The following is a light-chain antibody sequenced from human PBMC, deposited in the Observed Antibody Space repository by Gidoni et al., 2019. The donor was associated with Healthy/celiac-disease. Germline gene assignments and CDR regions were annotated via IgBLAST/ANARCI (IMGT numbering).Light chain of an antibody. CDR1: NIGSKS. Sequence: SYVLTQPPSVSVAPRKPARITCGGNNIGSKSVPWYQQKQGQAPVLVIYYDSDRPSGIPERFSGSNSGNTATLTISRVEAGDEADYYCQVWDSSSDHPVVFGGGTKLTVL. CDR3: QVWDSSSDHPVV. V-gene: IGLV3-21*04. J-gene: IGLJ2*01. CDR2: YDS.